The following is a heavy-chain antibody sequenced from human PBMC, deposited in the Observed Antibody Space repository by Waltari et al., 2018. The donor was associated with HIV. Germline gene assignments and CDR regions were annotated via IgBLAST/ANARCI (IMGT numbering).Heavy chain of an antibody. CDR1: GFTFSSYG. CDR3: ARDGGAMVATPEWEFDY. CDR2: IWYDVSNK. V-gene: IGHV3-33*01. D-gene: IGHD5-12*01. Sequence: QVQLVESGGGVVQPGRSLRLSCAASGFTFSSYGMHWVRQAPGRGLDWGAVIWYDVSNKYYADSVKGRFTISRDNSKNTRYLQMNSLRAEDTAVYYCARDGGAMVATPEWEFDYWGQGTLVTVSS. J-gene: IGHJ4*02.